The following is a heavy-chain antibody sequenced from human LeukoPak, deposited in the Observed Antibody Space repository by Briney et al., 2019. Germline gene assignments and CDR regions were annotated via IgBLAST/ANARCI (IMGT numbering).Heavy chain of an antibody. V-gene: IGHV1-69*05. D-gene: IGHD4-17*01. Sequence: SVKVSCKASIGTFSSYAISWVRQAPGQGLEWMGRIIPIFGTANYAQKFQGRVTITTDESTSTAYMELSSLKSEDTAVYYCAMTTVTTLKAPFDYWGQGTLVTVSS. J-gene: IGHJ4*02. CDR3: AMTTVTTLKAPFDY. CDR1: IGTFSSYA. CDR2: IIPIFGTA.